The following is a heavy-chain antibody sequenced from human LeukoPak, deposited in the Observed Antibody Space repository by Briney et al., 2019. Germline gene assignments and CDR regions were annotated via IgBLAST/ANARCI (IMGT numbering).Heavy chain of an antibody. CDR3: ARGGYCDGTGCYLGYYYYYYMDV. CDR1: GDSIGRYY. J-gene: IGHJ6*03. CDR2: ISASGGT. Sequence: SETLSLTCTVSGDSIGRYYWNWIRQPAGKGLEWIGRISASGGTNYNPSLKSRVTMSVDTSRNRFSLRLSSVTAADTGVFYCARGGYCDGTGCYLGYYYYYYMDVRGKGTTVTVSS. V-gene: IGHV4-4*07. D-gene: IGHD2-2*01.